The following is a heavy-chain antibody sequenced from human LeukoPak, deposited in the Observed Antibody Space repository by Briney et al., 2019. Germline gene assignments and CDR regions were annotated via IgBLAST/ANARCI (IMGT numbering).Heavy chain of an antibody. Sequence: SETLSLTCAVYGGSISSYYWSWIRQPPGKGLEWIGYIYYSGSTNYNPSLKSRVTISVDTSKNQFSLKLSSVTAADTAVYYCAREGYVIPHDAFDIWGQGTMVTVSS. V-gene: IGHV4-59*01. CDR2: IYYSGST. J-gene: IGHJ3*02. CDR1: GGSISSYY. D-gene: IGHD2-8*01. CDR3: AREGYVIPHDAFDI.